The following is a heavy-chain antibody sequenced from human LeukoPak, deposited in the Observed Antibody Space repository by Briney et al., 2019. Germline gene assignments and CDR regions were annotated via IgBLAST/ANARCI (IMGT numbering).Heavy chain of an antibody. J-gene: IGHJ4*02. CDR2: ISYSGGST. CDR1: GFIFSNYA. Sequence: GGSLRLSCAASGFIFSNYAMTWVRQAPGKGLEWVSGISYSGGSTYYADSVKGRFTISRDNSKSTLYLQMNSLRAEDTAVYYCAKDLSGNYDKFDYWGQGTLVTVSS. CDR3: AKDLSGNYDKFDY. V-gene: IGHV3-23*01. D-gene: IGHD4-4*01.